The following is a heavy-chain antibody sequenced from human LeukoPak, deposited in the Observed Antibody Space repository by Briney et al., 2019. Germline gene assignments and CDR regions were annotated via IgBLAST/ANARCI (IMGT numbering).Heavy chain of an antibody. CDR2: ISWNSGSI. CDR3: ANRDY. Sequence: GRSLRLSCAASGFTFDDYAMHWVRQAPGRGLEWVSGISWNSGSIGYADSVKGRFTISRDNAKNSLYLQMNSLRAEDTALYYCANRDYWGQGTLVTVSS. V-gene: IGHV3-9*01. J-gene: IGHJ4*02. CDR1: GFTFDDYA.